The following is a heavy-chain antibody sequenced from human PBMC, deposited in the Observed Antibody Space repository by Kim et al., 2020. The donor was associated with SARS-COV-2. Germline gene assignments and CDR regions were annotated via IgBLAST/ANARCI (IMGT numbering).Heavy chain of an antibody. D-gene: IGHD6-13*01. CDR1: RFTFSTYN. CDR2: ISSSSTYI. CDR3: AKGAINQQLVRIFDP. V-gene: IGHV3-21*01. J-gene: IGHJ5*02. Sequence: GGSLRLSCAASRFTFSTYNMNWVRLAPGKGLEWIASISSSSTYIYYKDSVKGRFTISRDNARNSLYLQMNNLRAEDTAVYYCAKGAINQQLVRIFDPWGQGTLVTVSS.